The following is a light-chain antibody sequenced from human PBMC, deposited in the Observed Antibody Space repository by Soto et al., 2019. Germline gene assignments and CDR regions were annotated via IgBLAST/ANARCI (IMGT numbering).Light chain of an antibody. V-gene: IGKV3-15*01. CDR2: GTS. Sequence: EIVMTQSPATLSVSPGERATLSCRASQSVYSNLAWYQQKPGQAPRLLIYGTSTRATGIPARFSGSGSGTEFSLTISSLQSEDFAVYYRQQYNNWPLTFGGGTKVEIK. J-gene: IGKJ4*01. CDR1: QSVYSN. CDR3: QQYNNWPLT.